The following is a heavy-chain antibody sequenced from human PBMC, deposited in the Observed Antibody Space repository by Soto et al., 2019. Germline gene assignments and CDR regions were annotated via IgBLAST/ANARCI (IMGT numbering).Heavy chain of an antibody. J-gene: IGHJ5*02. CDR1: GFSFSSFT. Sequence: GGSLRRSGAASGFSFSSFTMNWVRQAPGKGMEWFSTISSNSAYIYYTDALRGRFSISRDNAKNSLHLQMNSLRAEDTAVYYCTRDASRDSSARGWFDPWGPGTLVTVSS. CDR2: ISSNSAYI. V-gene: IGHV3-21*01. D-gene: IGHD6-13*01. CDR3: TRDASRDSSARGWFDP.